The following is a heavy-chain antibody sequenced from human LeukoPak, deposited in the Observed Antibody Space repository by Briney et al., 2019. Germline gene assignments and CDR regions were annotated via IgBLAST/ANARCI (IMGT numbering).Heavy chain of an antibody. D-gene: IGHD3-3*01. CDR1: GGSISSSSYY. V-gene: IGHV4-39*01. Sequence: SETLSLTCTVSGGSISSSSYYWGWIRQPPGKGLEWIGSIYYSGSTYYNPSLKSRVTISVDTSKNQFSLKLSSVTAADTAVYYCARAGLGGNDYWGQGTLVTVSS. CDR2: IYYSGST. CDR3: ARAGLGGNDY. J-gene: IGHJ4*02.